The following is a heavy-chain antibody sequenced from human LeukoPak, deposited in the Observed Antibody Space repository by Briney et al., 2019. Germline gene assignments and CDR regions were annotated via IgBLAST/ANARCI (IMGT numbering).Heavy chain of an antibody. V-gene: IGHV1-69*02. J-gene: IGHJ3*02. Sequence: SVKVSCKASGGTFSSYTISWVRQAPGQGLEWMGRIIPILGIANYAQKFQGRVTITADKSTSTAYMELSSLRSEDTAVYYCARADRGWGAFDIWGQGTMVTVSS. D-gene: IGHD1-26*01. CDR1: GGTFSSYT. CDR2: IIPILGIA. CDR3: ARADRGWGAFDI.